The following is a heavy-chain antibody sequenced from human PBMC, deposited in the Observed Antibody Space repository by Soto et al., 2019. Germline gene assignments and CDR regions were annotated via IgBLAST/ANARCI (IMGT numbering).Heavy chain of an antibody. D-gene: IGHD4-17*01. CDR2: MNHSGGT. CDR1: GGSFSDYH. CDR3: ARERGDYTYYGVDF. V-gene: IGHV4-34*01. J-gene: IGHJ6*02. Sequence: QVQLQQWGAGMLKPSETLSLTCAVSGGSFSDYHWSWIRQPPGKGLEWVGEMNHSGGTNYNPSLKSRVTISVATSMNQFSLRLSAVTAAVTAVYYCARERGDYTYYGVDFWDQGTTVTVSS.